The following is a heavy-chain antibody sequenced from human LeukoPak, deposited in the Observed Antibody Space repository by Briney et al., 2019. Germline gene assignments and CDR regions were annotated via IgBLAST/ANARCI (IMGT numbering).Heavy chain of an antibody. CDR1: GGTFSSYA. Sequence: SVKVSCKASGGTFSSYAISWVRQAPGQGLEWMGGIISIFGTANYAQKFQGRVTITADEPTSTAYMELSSLRSEDTAVYYCARGRLSSGWPWDLDYWGQGTLVTVSS. V-gene: IGHV1-69*01. CDR3: ARGRLSSGWPWDLDY. CDR2: IISIFGTA. D-gene: IGHD6-19*01. J-gene: IGHJ4*02.